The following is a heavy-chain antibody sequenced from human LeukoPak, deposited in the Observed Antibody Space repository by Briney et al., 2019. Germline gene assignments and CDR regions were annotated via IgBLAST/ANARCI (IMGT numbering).Heavy chain of an antibody. Sequence: PGRSLRLSCAASGLTFSSYAMHWVRQAPGKGLEWVAFISYDGTKYYADSVKGRFTISRDNSKNTLYLQMNSLRAEDTAVYYCARDRSFIAAAGIDYWGQGTLVTVSS. V-gene: IGHV3-30*04. J-gene: IGHJ4*02. CDR1: GLTFSSYA. CDR3: ARDRSFIAAAGIDY. D-gene: IGHD6-13*01. CDR2: ISYDGTK.